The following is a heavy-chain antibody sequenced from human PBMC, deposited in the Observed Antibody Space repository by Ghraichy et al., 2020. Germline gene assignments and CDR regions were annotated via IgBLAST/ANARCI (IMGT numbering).Heavy chain of an antibody. CDR2: IKFDATGT. D-gene: IGHD5-12*01. CDR3: AKSGRSDAGYNWFDH. V-gene: IGHV3-74*01. Sequence: GGSLRLSFAASGFTFSSFWMHWVRQAPGKGLVWVSSIKFDATGTFYADSVKGRFTISRDYAKNTLYVQMNSLTVEDTAVYFCAKSGRSDAGYNWFDHWVQGTLFTVSS. J-gene: IGHJ5*02. CDR1: GFTFSSFW.